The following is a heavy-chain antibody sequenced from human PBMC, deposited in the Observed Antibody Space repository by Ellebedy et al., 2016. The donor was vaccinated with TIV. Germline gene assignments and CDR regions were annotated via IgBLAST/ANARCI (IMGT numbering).Heavy chain of an antibody. CDR3: ATDGSYGDYRSPTHAFVM. Sequence: GGSLRLSCAASGFTFTSYWMTWVRQAPGKGLEWVANMNQDGSAKYYVDSLRGRFTISRDNAKNSLDLQMNSLRGEDTAVYYCATDGSYGDYRSPTHAFVMWGRGTLVTVSS. V-gene: IGHV3-7*01. D-gene: IGHD3-16*01. J-gene: IGHJ3*02. CDR2: MNQDGSAK. CDR1: GFTFTSYW.